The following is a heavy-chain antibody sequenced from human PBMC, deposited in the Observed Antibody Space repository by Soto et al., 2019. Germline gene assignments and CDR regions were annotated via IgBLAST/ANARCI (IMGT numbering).Heavy chain of an antibody. CDR1: GYTFTSYD. V-gene: IGHV1-8*01. D-gene: IGHD3-16*01. CDR2: MNPNSGNT. CDR3: ARLKQDYAVA. Sequence: QVQLVQSGAEVKKPGASVKVSCKASGYTFTSYDINWVRLATGQGLEWMGWMNPNSGNTAYAQKFQGRVTIPRNTSISTAYMKLSSLRSEDTAVYYCARLKQDYAVAWGQGTLVTVSS. J-gene: IGHJ5*02.